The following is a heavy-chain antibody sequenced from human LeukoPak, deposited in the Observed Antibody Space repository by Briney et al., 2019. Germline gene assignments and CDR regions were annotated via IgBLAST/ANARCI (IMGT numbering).Heavy chain of an antibody. Sequence: GGSLRLSCAASGFTFSNHWMHWVRHAPGKGLVWVSRIDNDGSSTVYADSVEGRFTMSRDNGKSTVFLQMNSLRDEDTAIYYCVRGYLGPDYWGQGALVTVSS. CDR2: IDNDGSST. V-gene: IGHV3-74*01. J-gene: IGHJ4*02. CDR3: VRGYLGPDY. D-gene: IGHD3-9*01. CDR1: GFTFSNHW.